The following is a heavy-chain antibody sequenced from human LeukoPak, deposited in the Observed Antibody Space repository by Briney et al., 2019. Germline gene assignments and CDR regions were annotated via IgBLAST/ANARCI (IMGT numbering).Heavy chain of an antibody. CDR2: INQGGNDK. V-gene: IGHV3-7*01. J-gene: IGHJ4*02. CDR1: GFTFSGHW. Sequence: GGSLRLSCAASGFTFSGHWMSWGRQAPGKGLEWVANINQGGNDKYYVDPVKGRFTISRDNANNLLYLQMNSLRGEDTAVYYCTRDRSRAEDDWGQGTLVTVSS. D-gene: IGHD1-14*01. CDR3: TRDRSRAEDD.